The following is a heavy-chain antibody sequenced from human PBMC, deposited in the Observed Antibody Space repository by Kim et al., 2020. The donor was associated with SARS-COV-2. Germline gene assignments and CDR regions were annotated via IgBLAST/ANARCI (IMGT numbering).Heavy chain of an antibody. CDR1: GFTFSSYG. J-gene: IGHJ4*02. Sequence: GGSLRLSCAASGFTFSSYGMHWVRQAPGKGLEWVAVISYDGSNKYYADSVKGRFTISRDNSKNTLYLQMNSLRAENTAVYYCAKILSVAGTVDYWGQDTLVTLSS. CDR2: ISYDGSNK. D-gene: IGHD6-19*01. CDR3: AKILSVAGTVDY. V-gene: IGHV3-30*18.